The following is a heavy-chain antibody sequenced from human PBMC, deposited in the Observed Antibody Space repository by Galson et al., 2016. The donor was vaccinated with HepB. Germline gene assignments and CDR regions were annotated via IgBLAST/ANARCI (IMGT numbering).Heavy chain of an antibody. Sequence: SVKVSCKASGYTFSSYGISWVRQAPGQGLEWMGWISAYNGNTNYAQKLQGRVTMPTATSTSTAYMEPRSLRSDDTAVYYCARDGMDDGDYGGYYYYGMDVWGQGTTVTVSS. CDR2: ISAYNGNT. J-gene: IGHJ6*02. CDR3: ARDGMDDGDYGGYYYYGMDV. D-gene: IGHD4-17*01. V-gene: IGHV1-18*01. CDR1: GYTFSSYG.